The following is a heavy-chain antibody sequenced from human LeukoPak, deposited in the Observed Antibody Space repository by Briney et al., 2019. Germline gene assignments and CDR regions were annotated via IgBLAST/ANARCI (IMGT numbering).Heavy chain of an antibody. J-gene: IGHJ5*02. Sequence: SETLSLTSTVSGGSISSSSYYWGWIRQPPGKGLEWIGSIYYSGSTYYNPSLKSRVTISVDTSKNQFSLKLSSVTAADTAVYYCASVKSAGYSSGWYSNWFDPWGQGTLVTVSS. V-gene: IGHV4-39*01. CDR1: GGSISSSSYY. CDR3: ASVKSAGYSSGWYSNWFDP. D-gene: IGHD6-19*01. CDR2: IYYSGST.